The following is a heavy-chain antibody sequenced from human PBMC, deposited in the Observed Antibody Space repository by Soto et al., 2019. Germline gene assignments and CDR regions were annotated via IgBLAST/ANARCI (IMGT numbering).Heavy chain of an antibody. CDR1: GGSISSGDYY. CDR3: AQGIWGYYYGSGSSPRYYYYYYGMDV. V-gene: IGHV4-30-4*01. CDR2: IYYSGST. Sequence: SETLSLTCTVSGGSISSGDYYWSWIRQPPGKGLEWIGYIYYSGSTNYNPSLKSRVTISGDTSKNQFSLKLSSVTAADTAVYFCAQGIWGYYYGSGSSPRYYYYYYGMDVWGQGTTVTVSS. D-gene: IGHD3-10*01. J-gene: IGHJ6*02.